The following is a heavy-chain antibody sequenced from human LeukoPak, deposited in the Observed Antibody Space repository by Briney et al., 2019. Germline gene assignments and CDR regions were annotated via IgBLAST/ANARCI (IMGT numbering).Heavy chain of an antibody. CDR2: IRSKAYGGTT. Sequence: GGSLRLSCAASGFTFSNYWMSWVRQAPGKGLEWVGFIRSKAYGGTTEYAASVKGRFTISRDDSKSIAYLQMNSLKTEDTAVYYCTRDPGGPRGYSYGGYYFDYWGQGTLVTVSS. D-gene: IGHD5-18*01. V-gene: IGHV3-49*04. CDR3: TRDPGGPRGYSYGGYYFDY. CDR1: GFTFSNYW. J-gene: IGHJ4*02.